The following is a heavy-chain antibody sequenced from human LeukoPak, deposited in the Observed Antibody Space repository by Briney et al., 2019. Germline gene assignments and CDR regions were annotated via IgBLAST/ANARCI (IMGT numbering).Heavy chain of an antibody. D-gene: IGHD2/OR15-2a*01. CDR2: INQDGSEK. J-gene: IGHJ4*02. Sequence: GGSLRLSCAASGFTFSSYWMSWVRQAPGKGLEWVANINQDGSEKYYMDSMKVRFTISRDNSKNSLYLQMNSLRAEETAVYYCARGLSYGFSDFVYWGQGTLVTVSS. CDR3: ARGLSYGFSDFVY. V-gene: IGHV3-7*01. CDR1: GFTFSSYW.